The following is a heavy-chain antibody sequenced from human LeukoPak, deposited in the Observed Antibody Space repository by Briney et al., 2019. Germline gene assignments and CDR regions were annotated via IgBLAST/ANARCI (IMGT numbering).Heavy chain of an antibody. CDR3: VRDIVLVRYDMGGGGGDY. CDR2: INPNSGGT. CDR1: GYTFTGYY. J-gene: IGHJ4*02. V-gene: IGHV1-2*02. Sequence: ASVKVSCKASGYTFTGYYMHWVRQAPGQGLEWMGWINPNSGGTNYAQKFQGRVTMTRDTSISTGFMELSRLRSDDTAVYYCVRDIVLVRYDMGGGGGDYWGQGTLVTVSS. D-gene: IGHD2-8*02.